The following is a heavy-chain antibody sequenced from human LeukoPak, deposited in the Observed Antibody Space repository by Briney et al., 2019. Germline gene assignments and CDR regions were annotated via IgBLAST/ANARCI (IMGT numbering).Heavy chain of an antibody. V-gene: IGHV3-23*01. CDR2: ISGSGGST. D-gene: IGHD2-2*01. Sequence: GGSLRLSCAASGFTFSSYAMSWVRQAPGKGLEWISDISGSGGSTYYADSVKGRFTISRDNSKNTLYLQMNSLRAEDTAVYYCAKGVCSSTSCYVVFDYWGQGTLVTVSS. J-gene: IGHJ4*02. CDR3: AKGVCSSTSCYVVFDY. CDR1: GFTFSSYA.